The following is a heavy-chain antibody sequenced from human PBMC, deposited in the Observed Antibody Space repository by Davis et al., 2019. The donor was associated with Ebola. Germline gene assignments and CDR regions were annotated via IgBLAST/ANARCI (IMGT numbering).Heavy chain of an antibody. D-gene: IGHD2-15*01. J-gene: IGHJ4*02. CDR3: ARDSGSGYCSGSSCHLHDL. CDR1: GFTFSSYA. CDR2: ITSSDGRT. V-gene: IGHV3-23*01. Sequence: GESLKISCEASGFTFSSYAMTWVRQAPGKGLEWVSGITSSDGRTYYADSVKGRFTISRDNSKNTLYLQMNSLTVEDTAMYYCARDSGSGYCSGSSCHLHDLWGQGTLVTVSS.